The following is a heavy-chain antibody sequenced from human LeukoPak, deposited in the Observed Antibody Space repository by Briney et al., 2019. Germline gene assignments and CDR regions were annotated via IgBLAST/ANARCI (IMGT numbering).Heavy chain of an antibody. CDR1: GFTFSSYA. CDR2: ISDSGDYT. Sequence: GGSLRLSCAGSGFTFSSYAMSWVRQAPGKGLEWVSAISDSGDYTYYADSVKGRFTISRDNSKNTLYLHVNSLRAEDTAVYYCAKDTSIGKYCTSGVCSPFDYWGQGTLVTV. J-gene: IGHJ4*02. V-gene: IGHV3-23*01. CDR3: AKDTSIGKYCTSGVCSPFDY. D-gene: IGHD2-8*01.